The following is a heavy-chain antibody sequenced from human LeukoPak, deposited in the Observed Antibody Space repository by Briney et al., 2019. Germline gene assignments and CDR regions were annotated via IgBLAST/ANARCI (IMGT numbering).Heavy chain of an antibody. Sequence: GGSLGLSCAASGLTFSRSDMHGVRKVTGKYLNGFSAIGTTGDTYYADSVKGRFTISRDNSKNTLYLQMNSLRAEDTAVYYCAKFMVRGVISVWYFEYWGQGTLVTVSS. V-gene: IGHV3-13*01. CDR2: IGTTGDT. J-gene: IGHJ4*02. CDR1: GLTFSRSD. D-gene: IGHD3-10*01. CDR3: AKFMVRGVISVWYFEY.